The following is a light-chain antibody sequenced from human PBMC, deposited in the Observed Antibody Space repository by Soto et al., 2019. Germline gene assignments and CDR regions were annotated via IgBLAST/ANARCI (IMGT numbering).Light chain of an antibody. J-gene: IGKJ5*01. Sequence: IQLTQSPSSLSASVGDRVTITCRASQDIRGALAWYQQKPGKAPKILIYDVSTLESGVPSRFSGSSSGSDFTLTISSLQPVDFATYYCQQFNSYPITFGQGTRLEIK. CDR3: QQFNSYPIT. CDR2: DVS. V-gene: IGKV1-13*02. CDR1: QDIRGA.